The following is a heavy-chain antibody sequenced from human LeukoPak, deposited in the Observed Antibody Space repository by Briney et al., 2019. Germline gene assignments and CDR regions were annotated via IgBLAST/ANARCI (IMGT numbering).Heavy chain of an antibody. V-gene: IGHV3-21*01. CDR1: GSPFSSYR. CDR2: ISSSSSYI. CDR3: ARVRSVGGNPHAFNI. Sequence: GGSLRLSCAASGSPFSSYRMNWVRQAPGKGLEWVSSISSSSSYIYYADSVKGRFTISRDNAKNSLYLQMNSLRVEDAALYYCARVRSVGGNPHAFNIWGQGTMVTVSS. J-gene: IGHJ3*02. D-gene: IGHD4-23*01.